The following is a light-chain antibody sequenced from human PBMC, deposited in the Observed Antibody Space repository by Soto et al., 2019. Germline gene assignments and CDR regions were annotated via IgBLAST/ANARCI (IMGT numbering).Light chain of an antibody. CDR3: EQYYNWLYT. CDR2: GAS. V-gene: IGKV3-15*01. Sequence: EIVMTQSPAPLSVSPGERATLSCRASQSVSSNLAWYQQKPGQAPRLLIYGASTRATGIPARFSGSGSGTEFTLTITGLQSEDFAIYYCEQYYNWLYTWGQGTKLEIK. CDR1: QSVSSN. J-gene: IGKJ2*01.